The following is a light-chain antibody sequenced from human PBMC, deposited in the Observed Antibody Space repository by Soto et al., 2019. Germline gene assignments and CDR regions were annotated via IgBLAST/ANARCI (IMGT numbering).Light chain of an antibody. CDR1: QSVSTN. CDR3: QQYNNWWT. J-gene: IGKJ1*01. V-gene: IGKV3-15*01. CDR2: GTS. Sequence: EIVMTQSPATLSVSPGGRATLSCRASQSVSTNLAWYQQKPGQAPRLLIYGTSTRATGIPGRFSGSGSGTEFTLTISSLQSEDFAVYYCQQYNNWWTFAQGTKVEIK.